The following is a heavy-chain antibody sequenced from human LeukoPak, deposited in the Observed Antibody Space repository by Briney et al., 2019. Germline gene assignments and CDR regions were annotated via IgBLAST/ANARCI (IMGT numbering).Heavy chain of an antibody. J-gene: IGHJ4*02. CDR2: ITGGGGGT. V-gene: IGHV3-23*01. Sequence: GGSLRLSCAASGFTFSSYAMSWVRQAPGKGLEWASTITGGGGGTYYADSVKGRFTISTDRSKNTVYLQMNSLRAEDTAVYYCATVGSIGFYFYFDYWGQGTLVTVSS. CDR1: GFTFSSYA. CDR3: ATVGSIGFYFYFDY. D-gene: IGHD3-10*01.